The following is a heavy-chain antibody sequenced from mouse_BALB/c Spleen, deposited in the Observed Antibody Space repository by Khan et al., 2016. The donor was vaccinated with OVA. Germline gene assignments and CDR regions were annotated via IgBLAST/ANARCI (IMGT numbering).Heavy chain of an antibody. CDR3: VRGRAY. D-gene: IGHD3-3*01. CDR2: INYSGRT. V-gene: IGHV3-2*02. J-gene: IGHJ3*01. Sequence: EVQLQESGPGLVKPSQSLSLTCTVTGSSITSDYAWNWIRQFPGNKLEWMGYINYSGRTRYTPSLKSRISITRDTSKNQFFLQLNSVTTEDTATYYCVRGRAYWGQGTLVTVSA. CDR1: GSSITSDYA.